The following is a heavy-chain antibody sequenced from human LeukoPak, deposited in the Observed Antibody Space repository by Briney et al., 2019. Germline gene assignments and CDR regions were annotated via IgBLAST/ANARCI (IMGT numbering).Heavy chain of an antibody. CDR1: GDSIRRRSYY. D-gene: IGHD3-9*01. CDR3: VDDSTGYYYFDY. CDR2: IYYSGST. Sequence: SETLSLTCSVSGDSIRRRSYYWGWIRQPPGKGLEWIGSIYYSGSTYYNPSLKSRVTISIDTSKSQLSLNLTSVTAADTAVYFCVDDSTGYYYFDYWGQGTLVTVSS. J-gene: IGHJ4*02. V-gene: IGHV4-39*01.